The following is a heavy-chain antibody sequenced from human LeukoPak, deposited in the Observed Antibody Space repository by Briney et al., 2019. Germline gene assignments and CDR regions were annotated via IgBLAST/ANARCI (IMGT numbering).Heavy chain of an antibody. CDR3: ARLIGRYDSSGHYYYYYMDV. Sequence: SETLSLTCTVSGGSISSYYWSWIRQPPGKGLEWIGEINHSGSTNYNPSLKCRVTISVDTSKNQFSLKLSSVTAADTAVSYCARLIGRYDSSGHYYYYYMDVWGKGTTVTISS. J-gene: IGHJ6*03. D-gene: IGHD3-22*01. V-gene: IGHV4-34*01. CDR2: INHSGST. CDR1: GGSISSYY.